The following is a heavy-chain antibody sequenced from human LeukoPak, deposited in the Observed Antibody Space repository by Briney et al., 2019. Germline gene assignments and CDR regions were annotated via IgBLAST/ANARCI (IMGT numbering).Heavy chain of an antibody. Sequence: GGSLRLSCAASGFTFSSYGMHWVRQAPGKGLEWVAVISYDGSNTYYADSVKGRFTISRDNSKNMLYLQMNSLRAEDTAVYYCARVFVVVVAATHYGMDVWGQGTTVTVSS. CDR1: GFTFSSYG. J-gene: IGHJ6*02. CDR3: ARVFVVVVAATHYGMDV. D-gene: IGHD2-15*01. CDR2: ISYDGSNT. V-gene: IGHV3-30*03.